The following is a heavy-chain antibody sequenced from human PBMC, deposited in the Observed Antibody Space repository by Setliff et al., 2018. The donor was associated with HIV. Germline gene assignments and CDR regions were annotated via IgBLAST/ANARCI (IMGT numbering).Heavy chain of an antibody. Sequence: GGSLRLSCAASGFTFSGYSMNWVRQAPGKGLEWVSYISSSSDIIYYADSVKGRCTISGDNAKNSLYLQMNSLRAEDTAIYYCAKNLPAPDDWGQGTLVTVSS. CDR1: GFTFSGYS. V-gene: IGHV3-48*01. CDR3: AKNLPAPDD. J-gene: IGHJ4*02. CDR2: ISSSSDII.